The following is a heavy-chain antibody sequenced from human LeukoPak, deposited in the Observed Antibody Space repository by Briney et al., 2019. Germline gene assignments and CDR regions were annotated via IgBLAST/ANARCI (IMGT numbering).Heavy chain of an antibody. V-gene: IGHV3-30*03. J-gene: IGHJ5*01. CDR3: ATGGSEYRSDWFDS. CDR2: ISYDGSNK. CDR1: GFTFSSYG. D-gene: IGHD5-18*01. Sequence: GGSLRLSCAASGFTFSSYGMHWVRQAPGKGLEWVAVISYDGSNKYYADSVKGRFTISRDNSKNTLYLQMNSLRVEDTAVYYCATGGSEYRSDWFDSWGQGTLVNVAS.